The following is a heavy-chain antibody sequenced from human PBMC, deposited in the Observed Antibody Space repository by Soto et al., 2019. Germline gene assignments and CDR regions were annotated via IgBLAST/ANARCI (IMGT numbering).Heavy chain of an antibody. Sequence: GGSLRLSCAASGFTFSSYAMQWVRQAPGKGLEWVAVIWYDGSDKYYADSVKGRFTISRDNSKNTLYLQMNSLRAEDTAVYYCARAPFHYYFDYWGQGTLVTVSS. J-gene: IGHJ4*02. D-gene: IGHD3-16*01. V-gene: IGHV3-33*08. CDR3: ARAPFHYYFDY. CDR1: GFTFSSYA. CDR2: IWYDGSDK.